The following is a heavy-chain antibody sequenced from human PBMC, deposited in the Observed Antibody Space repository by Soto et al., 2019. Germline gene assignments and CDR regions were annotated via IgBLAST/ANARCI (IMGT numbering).Heavy chain of an antibody. CDR2: VNWDGDTT. J-gene: IGHJ6*02. D-gene: IGHD4-17*01. CDR1: GFTFDDFA. Sequence: GGSLRLSCAASGFTFDDFAMCWVRQVPGKGLEWISLVNWDGDTTFYADSVKGRFIISRDNSKNSVYLQMNSLRSEDSAMYYCAKGATVTTHYQYYGMDVWGQGTTVTVSS. CDR3: AKGATVTTHYQYYGMDV. V-gene: IGHV3-43D*04.